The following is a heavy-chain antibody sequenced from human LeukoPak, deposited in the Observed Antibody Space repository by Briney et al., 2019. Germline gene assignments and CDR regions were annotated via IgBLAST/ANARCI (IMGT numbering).Heavy chain of an antibody. CDR2: IHPNNGGT. Sequence: ASVKVSCKTSGYTFTGYYMHWARQAPGQGLVWMGWIHPNNGGTIYARSFQGRVTMTSDTSISTAYLELNSLISDDTAMYFCARGTQTIFGVIDYWGQGTLVTVSS. D-gene: IGHD3-3*01. CDR3: ARGTQTIFGVIDY. CDR1: GYTFTGYY. J-gene: IGHJ4*02. V-gene: IGHV1-2*02.